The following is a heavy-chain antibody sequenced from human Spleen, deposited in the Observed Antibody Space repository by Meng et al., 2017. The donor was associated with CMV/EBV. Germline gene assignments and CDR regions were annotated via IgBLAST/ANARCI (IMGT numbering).Heavy chain of an antibody. D-gene: IGHD1-26*01. CDR3: ARFPNMYVGSYYFGMDV. CDR2: VHPNTGGT. J-gene: IGHJ6*02. CDR1: GYTFTSYY. V-gene: IGHV1-2*02. Sequence: ASVKVSCKTSGYTFTSYYIHWVRQAPGQGLEWMGWVHPNTGGTDYAQKFQGRVTMTRDTSISTAYMELSSLRSDDTAVYYCARFPNMYVGSYYFGMDVWGQGTAVTVSS.